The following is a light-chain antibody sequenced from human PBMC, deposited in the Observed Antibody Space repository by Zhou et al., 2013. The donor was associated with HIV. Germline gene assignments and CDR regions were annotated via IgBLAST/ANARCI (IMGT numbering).Light chain of an antibody. CDR3: QQYGNSPVT. CDR1: QSVRSY. V-gene: IGKV3-11*01. CDR2: DAS. Sequence: EIVLTQSPATLSLSPGERATLSCTASQSVRSYLAWYQQKPGQAPRLLIFDASNRATGIPARLSGSGSGTDFTLTISRLEPEDFAVYYCQQYGNSPVTFGGGTKVEI. J-gene: IGKJ4*01.